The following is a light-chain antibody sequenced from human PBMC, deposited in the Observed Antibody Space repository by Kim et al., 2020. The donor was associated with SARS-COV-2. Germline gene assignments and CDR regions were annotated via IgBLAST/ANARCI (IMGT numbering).Light chain of an antibody. Sequence: GPLSLSPGERATLSGRASQSVSSSYLAWYQQKPGQAPRLLIYGASSRATGIPDRFSGSGSGTDFTLTISRLEPEDFAVYYCQQQGSFGQGTKLEI. CDR1: QSVSSSY. CDR2: GAS. J-gene: IGKJ2*01. V-gene: IGKV3-20*01. CDR3: QQQGS.